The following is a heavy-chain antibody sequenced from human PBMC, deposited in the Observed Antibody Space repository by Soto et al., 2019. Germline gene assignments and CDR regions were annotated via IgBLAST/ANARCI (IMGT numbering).Heavy chain of an antibody. J-gene: IGHJ4*02. D-gene: IGHD3-16*01. CDR3: AKDLDLYDYSSGYFDY. CDR1: GFPFSSYA. Sequence: GGSLRLSCAASGFPFSSYAMSWVRQAPGKGLEWVSAISGSGGSTYYADSVKGRFTISRDNSKNTLYLQMNSLRAEDTAVXYXAKDLDLYDYSSGYFDYWGQGTLVTVSS. V-gene: IGHV3-23*01. CDR2: ISGSGGST.